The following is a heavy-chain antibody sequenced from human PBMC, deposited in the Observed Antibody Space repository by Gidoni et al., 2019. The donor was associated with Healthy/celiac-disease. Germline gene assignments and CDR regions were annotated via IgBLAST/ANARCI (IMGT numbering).Heavy chain of an antibody. V-gene: IGHV4-39*01. Sequence: RSIYYSGSTYYNPSLKSRVTISVDTSKNQFSLKLSSVTAADTAVYYCARHLVGYYGTPTYYFDYWGQGTLVTVSS. D-gene: IGHD3-3*01. J-gene: IGHJ4*02. CDR2: IYYSGST. CDR3: ARHLVGYYGTPTYYFDY.